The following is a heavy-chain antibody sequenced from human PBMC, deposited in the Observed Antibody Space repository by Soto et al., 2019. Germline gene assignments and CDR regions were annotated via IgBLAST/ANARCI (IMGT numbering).Heavy chain of an antibody. D-gene: IGHD3-16*01. CDR2: ISSSGSII. J-gene: IGHJ6*02. V-gene: IGHV3-11*01. CDR1: GFTFSDYY. Sequence: PGGSLRLSCAASGFTFSDYYMSWIRQAPGKGLEWVSDISSSGSIIYYADSVKGRFTISRDNAKNSLYLQMNSLRAEDTAVYYFARVNAYYYYGMDVCGQGTTVTVSS. CDR3: ARVNAYYYYGMDV.